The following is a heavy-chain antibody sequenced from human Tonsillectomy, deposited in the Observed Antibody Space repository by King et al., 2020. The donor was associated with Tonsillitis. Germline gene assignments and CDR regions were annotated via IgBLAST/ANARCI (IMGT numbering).Heavy chain of an antibody. Sequence: QLQESGPGLVKPSETLSLTCTVSGGSISSRSYYWGWIRQPPGKGLEWIGGIYYSGSTYYNLSLKSRVTISVDTSKNQFSLKLSSVTAADTAVYYCVTDAFDIWGQGTMVTVSS. J-gene: IGHJ3*02. CDR3: VTDAFDI. CDR1: GGSISSRSYY. CDR2: IYYSGST. D-gene: IGHD3-16*01. V-gene: IGHV4-39*01.